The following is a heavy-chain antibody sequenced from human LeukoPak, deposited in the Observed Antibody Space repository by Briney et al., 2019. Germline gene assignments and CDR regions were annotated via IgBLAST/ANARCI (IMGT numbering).Heavy chain of an antibody. CDR2: INHSGST. D-gene: IGHD2-15*01. V-gene: IGHV4-34*01. CDR1: GGSFSGYY. CDR3: ARGSPIVVVVAATRGSYYYGMDV. Sequence: PSETLSLTCAVYGGSFSGYYWSWIRQPPGEGLEWIGEINHSGSTNYNPSLKSRVTISVDTSKNQFSLKLSSVTAADTAVYYCARGSPIVVVVAATRGSYYYGMDVWGQGTTVTVSS. J-gene: IGHJ6*02.